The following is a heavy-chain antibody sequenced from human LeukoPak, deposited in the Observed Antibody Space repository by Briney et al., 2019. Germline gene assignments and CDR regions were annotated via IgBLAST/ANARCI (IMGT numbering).Heavy chain of an antibody. J-gene: IGHJ4*02. CDR3: ARDRGVAVAGPPGY. CDR2: IFHSGST. D-gene: IGHD6-19*01. Sequence: SETLSLTCAVSGYSISSGYYWGWIRQPPGKGLGWVGSIFHSGSTYYNPSLKSRVTISVDTSKNQFSLKLSSVTAADTAVYYCARDRGVAVAGPPGYWGQGTLVTVSS. V-gene: IGHV4-38-2*02. CDR1: GYSISSGYY.